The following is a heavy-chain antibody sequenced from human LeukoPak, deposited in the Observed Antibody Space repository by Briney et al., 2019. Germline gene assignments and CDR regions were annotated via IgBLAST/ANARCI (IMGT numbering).Heavy chain of an antibody. D-gene: IGHD3-10*01. CDR2: ICGSGGST. J-gene: IGHJ4*02. CDR1: GFTFSSYA. V-gene: IGHV3-23*01. CDR3: AKGAFGFKRVPNFDY. Sequence: GGSLRLSCAASGFTFSSYAMSWVRQAPGKGLEWVSAICGSGGSTYYADSVKGRFTISRDNSKNTLYLQMNSLRAEDTAVYYCAKGAFGFKRVPNFDYWGQGTLVTVSS.